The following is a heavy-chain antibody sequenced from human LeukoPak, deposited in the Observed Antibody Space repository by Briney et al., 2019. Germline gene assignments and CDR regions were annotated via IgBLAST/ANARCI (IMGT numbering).Heavy chain of an antibody. V-gene: IGHV5-51*01. CDR3: ARGPYAYTSSATLGSYNWFDP. CDR1: GYSFPNYW. D-gene: IGHD2-2*02. CDR2: IYPGDSHT. J-gene: IGHJ5*02. Sequence: GETLKISCKGSGYSFPNYWIGWVRQMPGKGLEWMGIIYPGDSHTRYSPSFQDQVTISVDKSISTAYLQWSSLKASDTAMYYCARGPYAYTSSATLGSYNWFDPWGQGSLVTVSS.